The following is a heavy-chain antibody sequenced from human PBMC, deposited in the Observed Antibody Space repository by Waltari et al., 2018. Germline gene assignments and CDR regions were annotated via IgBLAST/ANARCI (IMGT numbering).Heavy chain of an antibody. Sequence: QVQLQESGPGLVRPSETLSLTCTVSGDSIRSTSFYWGWVRQSPGKGLEWIGSLNSSGRTYYNPSLKGRVTISVDTSNNHVSLRLSSVTAADTALYFCAKSITMVRGAAGFDPWGQGTLVTVPS. J-gene: IGHJ5*02. CDR3: AKSITMVRGAAGFDP. CDR2: LNSSGRT. D-gene: IGHD3-10*01. V-gene: IGHV4-39*01. CDR1: GDSIRSTSFY.